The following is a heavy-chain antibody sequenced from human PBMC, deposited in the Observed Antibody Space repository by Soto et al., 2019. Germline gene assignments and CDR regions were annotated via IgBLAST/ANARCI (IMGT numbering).Heavy chain of an antibody. CDR2: VSSTGST. CDR1: GGSISNYY. V-gene: IGHV4-4*07. CDR3: ARDVPAAGTDWFDP. J-gene: IGHJ5*02. Sequence: SETLSLTCTVSGGSISNYYWSWIWQPAEKRLEWIGRVSSTGSTYYNPSLKSRVTISVDTSKNQFSLNLTSVTAADTAVYYCARDVPAAGTDWFDPWGQGTLVTVSS. D-gene: IGHD6-13*01.